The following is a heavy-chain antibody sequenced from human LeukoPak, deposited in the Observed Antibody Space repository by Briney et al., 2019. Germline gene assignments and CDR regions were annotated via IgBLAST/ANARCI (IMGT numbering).Heavy chain of an antibody. Sequence: GGPLRLSCAASGFTFSNAWMSWVRQAPGKGLEWVGRIKSETDGGTTVYAAPVKGRFTISRDDSKNTLFLQMNSLKTEDTAVYYCTTGRQDWGQGTLVTVSS. CDR2: IKSETDGGTT. CDR1: GFTFSNAW. V-gene: IGHV3-15*01. CDR3: TTGRQD. J-gene: IGHJ4*02.